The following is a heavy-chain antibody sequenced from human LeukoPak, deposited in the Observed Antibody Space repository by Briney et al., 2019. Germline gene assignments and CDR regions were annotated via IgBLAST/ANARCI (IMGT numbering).Heavy chain of an antibody. CDR3: AKDQFGMITFGGVIDY. CDR2: ITGGSSYI. Sequence: GGSLRLSCAASGLTFSYYSMNWVRQAPGKGLEWVSSITGGSSYINYAESVKGRFTISRDNSKNTLYLQMNSLRAEDTAVYYCAKDQFGMITFGGVIDYWGQGTLVTVSS. J-gene: IGHJ4*02. D-gene: IGHD3-16*02. CDR1: GLTFSYYS. V-gene: IGHV3-21*04.